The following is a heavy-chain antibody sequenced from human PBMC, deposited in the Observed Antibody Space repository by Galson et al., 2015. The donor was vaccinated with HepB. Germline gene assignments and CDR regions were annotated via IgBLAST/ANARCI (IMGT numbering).Heavy chain of an antibody. D-gene: IGHD3-22*01. Sequence: SVKVSCKASGSTFSNYGVTWVRQAPGQGLEWMGWISAYNGNTNHAQRFQGRVTMTTDTSTSTAYMELRSLKSDDTAVYYCARDETYYYDSSGYYSGTLFDYWGQGTLVTVSS. V-gene: IGHV1-18*01. CDR1: GSTFSNYG. CDR3: ARDETYYYDSSGYYSGTLFDY. CDR2: ISAYNGNT. J-gene: IGHJ4*02.